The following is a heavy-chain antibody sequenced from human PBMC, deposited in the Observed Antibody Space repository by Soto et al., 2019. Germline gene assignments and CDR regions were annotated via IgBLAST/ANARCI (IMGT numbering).Heavy chain of an antibody. CDR3: ARHVGGYYYYMDV. CDR1: GGSVSSGSYY. J-gene: IGHJ6*03. V-gene: IGHV4-39*01. D-gene: IGHD2-15*01. Sequence: SETLSLTCTVSGGSVSSGSYYWGWIRQPPGKGLEWIGSIYYSGNTYYNPSLKSRVTISVDTSKNQFSLKLSSVTAADTAVYYGARHVGGYYYYMDVWGKGTTVTVSS. CDR2: IYYSGNT.